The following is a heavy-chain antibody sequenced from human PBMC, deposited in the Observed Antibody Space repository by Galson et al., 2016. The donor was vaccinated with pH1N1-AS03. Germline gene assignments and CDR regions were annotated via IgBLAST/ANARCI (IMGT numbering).Heavy chain of an antibody. Sequence: SLRLSCAAFGFTFSNYGMHWVRQAPGKGLEWVGVISFDGKNEFYEDSVKGRFNISRDNSKTTLYLQLNSLRVEDLAVYYCARALDCGGYAFDYWGQGALVTVSS. CDR2: ISFDGKNE. CDR1: GFTFSNYG. CDR3: ARALDCGGYAFDY. V-gene: IGHV3-30*03. J-gene: IGHJ4*02. D-gene: IGHD4-17*01.